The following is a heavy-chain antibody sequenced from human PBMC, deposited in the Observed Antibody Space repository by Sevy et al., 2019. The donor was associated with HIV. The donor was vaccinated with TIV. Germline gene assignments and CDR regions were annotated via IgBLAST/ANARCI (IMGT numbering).Heavy chain of an antibody. Sequence: ASVKVSCQASGYTFIGYYIHWVRHAPGQGLEWMGRINPNSGGTNYAQKFQGRVTMTRDTSISTAYMELSRLRSDDTAVYYCACYAIDVFYIWGQGTMVTVSS. CDR3: ACYAIDVFYI. D-gene: IGHD3-16*01. V-gene: IGHV1-2*06. CDR1: GYTFIGYY. J-gene: IGHJ3*02. CDR2: INPNSGGT.